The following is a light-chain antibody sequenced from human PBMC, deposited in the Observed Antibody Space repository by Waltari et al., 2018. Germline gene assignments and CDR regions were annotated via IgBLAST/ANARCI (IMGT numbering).Light chain of an antibody. CDR2: EVN. V-gene: IGLV2-23*02. CDR1: SSDVGASKF. Sequence: QSALTQPASVSGSPGQSITISCTGSSSDVGASKFVSWYQQHPGKAPKLMIYEVNQRPSGISNRCSGSKSGNTAALTISGLQSEDEADYYCCSYVTGDTWVFGGGTRVAVL. J-gene: IGLJ3*02. CDR3: CSYVTGDTWV.